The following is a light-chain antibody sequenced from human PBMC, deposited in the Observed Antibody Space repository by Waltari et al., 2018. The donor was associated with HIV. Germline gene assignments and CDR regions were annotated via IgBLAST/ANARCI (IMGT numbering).Light chain of an antibody. CDR2: SNN. Sequence: QSVLTQPPSASGTPGQRVTISCSGSSPNLGSNTVNWYQQLPGTAPKLLLYSNNQRPSGVPDRFSGSKSGTSASLAISGLQSEDEADYYCAAWDDSLNGHWVFGGGTKLTVL. CDR1: SPNLGSNT. CDR3: AAWDDSLNGHWV. V-gene: IGLV1-44*01. J-gene: IGLJ3*02.